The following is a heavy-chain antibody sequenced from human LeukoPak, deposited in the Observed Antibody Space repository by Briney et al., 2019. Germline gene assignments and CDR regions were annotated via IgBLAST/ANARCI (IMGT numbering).Heavy chain of an antibody. Sequence: SETLSLTCAVYGGSFSDFYWSWIRQPPGKGLEWIGYIYYSGSTNYNPSLKSRVTISVDTSKNQFSLKLSSVTAADTAVYYCARDEKDGYNRYWGQGTLVTVSS. J-gene: IGHJ4*02. D-gene: IGHD5-24*01. CDR2: IYYSGST. V-gene: IGHV4-59*01. CDR1: GGSFSDFY. CDR3: ARDEKDGYNRY.